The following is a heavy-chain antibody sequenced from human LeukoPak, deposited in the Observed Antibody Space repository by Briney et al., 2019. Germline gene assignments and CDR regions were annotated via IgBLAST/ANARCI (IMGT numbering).Heavy chain of an antibody. J-gene: IGHJ4*02. CDR1: GFTFSSYS. Sequence: GGSLRLSCAASGFTFSSYSINWVRQAPGKGLEWVSSISSSSSFISYADSVKGRFTISRDNAKNSLYLQMNSLRVDDTAIYYCAREVQWELPDYWGQGTLVTVSS. V-gene: IGHV3-21*01. D-gene: IGHD1-26*01. CDR3: AREVQWELPDY. CDR2: ISSSSSFI.